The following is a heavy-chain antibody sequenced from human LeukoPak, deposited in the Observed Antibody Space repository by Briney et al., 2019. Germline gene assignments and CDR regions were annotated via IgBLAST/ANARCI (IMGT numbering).Heavy chain of an antibody. J-gene: IGHJ4*02. CDR3: ARAPYSSSWYYFDY. CDR2: IIPIFGTA. CDR1: GYTFTSYD. Sequence: ASVKVSCKASGYTFTSYDINWVRQATGQGLEWMGGIIPIFGTANYAQKFQGRVTITTDESTSTAYMELSSLRSEDTAVYYCARAPYSSSWYYFDYWGQGTLVTVSS. V-gene: IGHV1-69*05. D-gene: IGHD6-13*01.